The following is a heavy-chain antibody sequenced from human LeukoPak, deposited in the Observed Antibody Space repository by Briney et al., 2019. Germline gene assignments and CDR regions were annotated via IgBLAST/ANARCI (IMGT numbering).Heavy chain of an antibody. CDR3: ARYFDWLSLYFDY. D-gene: IGHD3-9*01. CDR1: GGSISSGDYY. CDR2: IYYSGST. Sequence: SQTLSLTCTVSGGSISSGDYYWSWIRQPPGKGLEWIGYIYYSGSTYYNPSLKSRVTISVDTSKNQFSLKLSSVTAADTAVYYCARYFDWLSLYFDYWGQGTLVTVSS. J-gene: IGHJ4*02. V-gene: IGHV4-30-4*01.